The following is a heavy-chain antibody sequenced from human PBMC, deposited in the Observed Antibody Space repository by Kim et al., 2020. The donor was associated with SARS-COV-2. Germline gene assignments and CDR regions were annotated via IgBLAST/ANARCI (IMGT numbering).Heavy chain of an antibody. V-gene: IGHV3-23*01. J-gene: IGHJ6*01. D-gene: IGHD4-17*01. CDR1: GFTFSDHV. Sequence: GGSLRLSCAASGFTFSDHVMAWVRQSPEKGLEWVSAISGGASNTFYAESLKGRFTISRDNPKHTLYLQMNSLIPEDTAIYYCTRGSTTSVHFYYGMDVWG. CDR3: TRGSTTSVHFYYGMDV. CDR2: ISGGASNT.